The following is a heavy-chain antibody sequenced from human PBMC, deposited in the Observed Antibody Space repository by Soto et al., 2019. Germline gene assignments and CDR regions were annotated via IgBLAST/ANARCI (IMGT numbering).Heavy chain of an antibody. CDR1: GGSISSGGYY. CDR3: ARDRHWGSSRRDYYGMDV. V-gene: IGHV4-31*03. J-gene: IGHJ6*02. CDR2: IYYSGST. Sequence: QVQLQESGPGLVKPSQTLSLTCTVSGGSISSGGYYWSWIRQHPGKGREWIGYIYYSGSTYYNPSLKVRVTISVDTSQDQFSLKRSSVTAADTAVYYCARDRHWGSSRRDYYGMDVWGQGTTVTVSS. D-gene: IGHD7-27*01.